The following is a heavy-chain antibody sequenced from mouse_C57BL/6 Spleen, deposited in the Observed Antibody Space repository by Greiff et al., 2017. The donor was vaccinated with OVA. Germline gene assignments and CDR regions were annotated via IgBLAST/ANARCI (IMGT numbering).Heavy chain of an antibody. CDR3: ARLDYYGNYGTGEDY. CDR2: ISSGGSYT. J-gene: IGHJ4*01. V-gene: IGHV5-6*01. Sequence: EVMLVESGGDLVKPGGSLKLSCAASGFTFSSYGMSWVRQTPDKRLEWVATISSGGSYTYYPDSVKGRFTISRDNAKNTLYLQMSSLKSEDTAMYYCARLDYYGNYGTGEDYWGQGTSVTVSS. D-gene: IGHD2-1*01. CDR1: GFTFSSYG.